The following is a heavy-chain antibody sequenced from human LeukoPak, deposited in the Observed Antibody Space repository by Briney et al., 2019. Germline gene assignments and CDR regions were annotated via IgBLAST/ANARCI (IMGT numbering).Heavy chain of an antibody. CDR2: ISAYNGNT. CDR3: ASKIRGYSYGRLDY. CDR1: GYTFTSCG. Sequence: ASVKVSCKASGYTFTSCGISWVRQAPGQGLEWMGWISAYNGNTNYAQKLQGRVTMTTDTSTSTAYMELRSLRSDDTAVYYCASKIRGYSYGRLDYWGQGTLVTVSS. D-gene: IGHD5-18*01. V-gene: IGHV1-18*01. J-gene: IGHJ4*02.